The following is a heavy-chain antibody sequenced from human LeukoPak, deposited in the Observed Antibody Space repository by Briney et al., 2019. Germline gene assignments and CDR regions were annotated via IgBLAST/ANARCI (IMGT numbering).Heavy chain of an antibody. Sequence: SETLSLTCAVYGGSFSGYYWSWIRQPPGKGLEWIGEINHSGSTSYNPSLKSRVTISVDTSKNQFSLKLSSVTAADTAVYYCASPRHTLERWGQGTLVTVSS. V-gene: IGHV4-34*01. D-gene: IGHD2-21*01. CDR3: ASPRHTLER. CDR1: GGSFSGYY. CDR2: INHSGST. J-gene: IGHJ4*02.